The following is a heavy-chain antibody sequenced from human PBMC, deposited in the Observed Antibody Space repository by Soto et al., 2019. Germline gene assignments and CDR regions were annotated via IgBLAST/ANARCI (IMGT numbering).Heavy chain of an antibody. J-gene: IGHJ4*02. D-gene: IGHD3-22*01. CDR1: GFTFSDSV. CDR3: VKWHTSNFDSLPFTGFDF. CDR2: MSGDGRT. V-gene: IGHV3-23*01. Sequence: GGCLRLSCVGSGFTFSDSVMAWVRQAQGKGLEWLSVMSGDGRTRYALSVTGRFTISRDNSKNTLYLQMRSLRAEDAAAYYCVKWHTSNFDSLPFTGFDFWGQGTQVTVSS.